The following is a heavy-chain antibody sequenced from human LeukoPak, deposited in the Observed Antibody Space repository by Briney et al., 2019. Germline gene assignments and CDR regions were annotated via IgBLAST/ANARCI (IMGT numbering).Heavy chain of an antibody. CDR2: IWYDGSNI. Sequence: GGSLRLSCAASGISFSSHGMHWVRQAPGKGLEWVAVIWYDGSNIYYADSVKGRFTISRDNSKNTLYLQMNSLRAEDTAVYYCARHGMDVWGQGTTVTVSS. CDR1: GISFSSHG. J-gene: IGHJ6*02. CDR3: ARHGMDV. V-gene: IGHV3-33*01.